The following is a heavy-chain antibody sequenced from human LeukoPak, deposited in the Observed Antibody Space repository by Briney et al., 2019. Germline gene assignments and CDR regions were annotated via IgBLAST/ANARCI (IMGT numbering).Heavy chain of an antibody. V-gene: IGHV4-31*03. Sequence: SETLSLTCTVSGGSMSSGGYYWSWIRQHPGKGLEWIGYIYYSGSTYYNPSLKGRVTISVDTSKNQFSLNLSSATAADTAVYYCARDIVGGSGSGSMDVWGQGTTVTVSS. CDR3: ARDIVGGSGSGSMDV. D-gene: IGHD3-10*01. CDR1: GGSMSSGGYY. CDR2: IYYSGST. J-gene: IGHJ6*02.